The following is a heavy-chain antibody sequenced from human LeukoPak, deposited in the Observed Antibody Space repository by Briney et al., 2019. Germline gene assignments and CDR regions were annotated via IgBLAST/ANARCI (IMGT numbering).Heavy chain of an antibody. J-gene: IGHJ4*02. CDR3: ARLPFGSPPDY. V-gene: IGHV3-48*01. CDR2: ISSSSNAV. CDR1: GFAFGSYS. Sequence: GGSLRLSCAASGFAFGSYSMNWVRQAPGKGLEWVSYISSSSNAVYYADSVKGRFTISRDNSKNTLYLQMNSLRAEDTAVYYCARLPFGSPPDYWGQGTLVTVSS. D-gene: IGHD3-10*01.